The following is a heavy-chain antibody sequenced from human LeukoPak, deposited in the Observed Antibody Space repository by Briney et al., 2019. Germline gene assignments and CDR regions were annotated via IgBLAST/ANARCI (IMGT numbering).Heavy chain of an antibody. D-gene: IGHD3-10*01. CDR1: GGTFSNYA. J-gene: IGHJ6*03. CDR2: IIPIFGTA. Sequence: SVKVSCKASGGTFSNYAISWVRQAPGQGLEWMGGIIPIFGTANYAQKFRGRVTITADKSTRTAYMELSSLRSEDTAVYYCARGRGQVWFAEDRFRYNYMDVWGKGTTVTVSS. V-gene: IGHV1-69*06. CDR3: ARGRGQVWFAEDRFRYNYMDV.